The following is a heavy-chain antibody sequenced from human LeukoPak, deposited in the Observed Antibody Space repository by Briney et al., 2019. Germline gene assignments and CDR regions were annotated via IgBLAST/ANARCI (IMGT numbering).Heavy chain of an antibody. J-gene: IGHJ3*02. CDR2: ISSSGSTI. D-gene: IGHD5-12*01. Sequence: GGSLRLSCAASGFTFSDYYMSWIRQAPGKGLEWVSYISSSGSTIYYADSVEGRFTISRDNAKNSLYLQMNSLRAEDTALYYCAKGYRGYDYGAFDIWGQGTMVTVSS. CDR3: AKGYRGYDYGAFDI. CDR1: GFTFSDYY. V-gene: IGHV3-11*04.